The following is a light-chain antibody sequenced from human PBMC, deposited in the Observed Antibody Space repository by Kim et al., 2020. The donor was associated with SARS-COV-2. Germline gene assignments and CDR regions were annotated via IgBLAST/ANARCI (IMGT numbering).Light chain of an antibody. CDR1: QSVRSNY. Sequence: EIVLTQSPGTLSLSPGERATLSCRASQSVRSNYLAWYQQKPGQAPRLLIYGASSRATGIPDRFSGSGSGTDFTLTISRLEPEDFAVYYCQHYGSSSWTFGQGTKVDIK. CDR3: QHYGSSSWT. CDR2: GAS. V-gene: IGKV3-20*01. J-gene: IGKJ1*01.